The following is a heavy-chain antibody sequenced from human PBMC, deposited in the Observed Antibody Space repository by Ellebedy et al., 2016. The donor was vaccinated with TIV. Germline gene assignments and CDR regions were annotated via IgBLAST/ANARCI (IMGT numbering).Heavy chain of an antibody. CDR3: ARGDRVAPPFDY. CDR2: INAGNGST. D-gene: IGHD2-15*01. CDR1: GYTFTSYA. J-gene: IGHJ4*02. Sequence: AASVKVSCKASGYTFTSYAMHWVRQAPGQRLEWMGWINAGNGSTKYSQKFQGRVTITRDTSASTAYMELSSLRSEDTAVYYCARGDRVAPPFDYWGQGTLVTVSS. V-gene: IGHV1-3*01.